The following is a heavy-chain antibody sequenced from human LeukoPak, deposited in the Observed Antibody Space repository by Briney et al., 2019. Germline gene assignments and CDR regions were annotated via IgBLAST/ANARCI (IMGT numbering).Heavy chain of an antibody. V-gene: IGHV4-59*01. CDR2: MSYSGIT. J-gene: IGHJ5*02. CDR1: GGSISPYY. Sequence: SETLSLTCTVSGGSISPYYWSWIRQPPGKGLEWIGYMSYSGITNYNPSLNSRVTISLDTSNNQFSLKLSSVTAADTAVYYCARLGSGSYYGWFDPWGQGTLVTVSS. CDR3: ARLGSGSYYGWFDP. D-gene: IGHD3-10*01.